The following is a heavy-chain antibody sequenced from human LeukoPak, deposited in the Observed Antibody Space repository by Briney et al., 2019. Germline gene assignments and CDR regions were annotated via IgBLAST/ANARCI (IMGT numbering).Heavy chain of an antibody. CDR1: GYTFTSYG. D-gene: IGHD2-2*01. J-gene: IGHJ4*02. V-gene: IGHV1-18*01. CDR3: ASSKIEMPTYYFDY. Sequence: ASVKVSCKASGYTFTSYGISWVRQAPGQGLEWMGWISAYNGNTNYAQKLQGRVTMTTDTSTSTAYMELRSLRSDDTAVYYCASSKIEMPTYYFDYWGQGTLVTVSS. CDR2: ISAYNGNT.